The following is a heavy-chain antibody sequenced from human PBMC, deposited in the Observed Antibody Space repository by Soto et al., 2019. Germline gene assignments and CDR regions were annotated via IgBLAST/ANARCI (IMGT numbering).Heavy chain of an antibody. CDR3: ARVGPWVPYYYDSSPYTFENWFDP. V-gene: IGHV4-30-4*01. Sequence: SETLSLTCNVSGGPISGDYYWTWIRQPPGKGLEWIGYIFYSGSTYYNPSLKSRVTMSVDTSKNQFSLRLSSVTAADTAVYYCARVGPWVPYYYDSSPYTFENWFDPWGQGTLVTVSS. D-gene: IGHD3-22*01. CDR1: GGPISGDYY. J-gene: IGHJ5*02. CDR2: IFYSGST.